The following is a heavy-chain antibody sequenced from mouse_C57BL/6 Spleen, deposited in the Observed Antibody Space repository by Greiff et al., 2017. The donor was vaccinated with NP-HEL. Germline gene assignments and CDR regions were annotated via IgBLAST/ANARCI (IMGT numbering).Heavy chain of an antibody. CDR2: IYPGSGNT. CDR3: ARWWEGYYFDY. Sequence: QVQLKQSGAELVRPGASVKLSCKASGYTFTDYYINWVKQRPGQGLEWIARIYPGSGNTYYNEKFKGKATLTAEKSSSTAYMQLSSLTSEDSAVYFCARWWEGYYFDYWGQGTTLTVSS. CDR1: GYTFTDYY. D-gene: IGHD1-1*02. J-gene: IGHJ2*01. V-gene: IGHV1-76*01.